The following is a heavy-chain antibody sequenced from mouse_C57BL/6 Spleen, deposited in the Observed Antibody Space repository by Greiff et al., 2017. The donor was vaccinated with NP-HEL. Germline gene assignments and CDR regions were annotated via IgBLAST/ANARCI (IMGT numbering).Heavy chain of an antibody. CDR3: ARAMVTGYFDV. J-gene: IGHJ1*03. CDR1: GFTFSDYG. CDR2: ISSGSSTI. D-gene: IGHD2-2*01. V-gene: IGHV5-17*01. Sequence: EVKLMESGGGLVKPGGSLKLSCAASGFTFSDYGMHWVRQAPEKGLEWVAYISSGSSTIYYADTVKGRFTISRDNAKNTLFLQMTGLGSEDTAMYYCARAMVTGYFDVWGTGTTVTVSS.